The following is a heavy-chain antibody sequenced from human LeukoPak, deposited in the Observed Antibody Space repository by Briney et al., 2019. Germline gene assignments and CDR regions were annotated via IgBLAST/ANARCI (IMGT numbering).Heavy chain of an antibody. CDR1: GFIFSRYG. V-gene: IGHV3-64*01. Sequence: GGSLRLSCVASGFIFSRYGMHWVRQAPGKGLEYVSAISNSGGSTYYANSVKGRFTISRDNSKNTLYLQMGSLRGEDMAVYYCARGLITGAAGTYYYYGMDVWGQGTTVTVSS. J-gene: IGHJ6*02. CDR2: ISNSGGST. CDR3: ARGLITGAAGTYYYYGMDV. D-gene: IGHD6-13*01.